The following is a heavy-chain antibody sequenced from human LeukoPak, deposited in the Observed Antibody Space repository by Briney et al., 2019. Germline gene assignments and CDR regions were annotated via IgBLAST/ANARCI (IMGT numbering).Heavy chain of an antibody. CDR2: MFTPGTI. D-gene: IGHD2/OR15-2a*01. CDR1: GGSVSSGSYY. Sequence: SETLSLTCTVSGGSVSSGSYYWSWIRQPAGKGLEWIGRMFTPGTINNNPSLKSRFIISLDTSKNQFSLKLSSVTAADTAVYYCARLSGRDYCFDSWGQGTLVTVSS. CDR3: ARLSGRDYCFDS. V-gene: IGHV4-61*02. J-gene: IGHJ4*02.